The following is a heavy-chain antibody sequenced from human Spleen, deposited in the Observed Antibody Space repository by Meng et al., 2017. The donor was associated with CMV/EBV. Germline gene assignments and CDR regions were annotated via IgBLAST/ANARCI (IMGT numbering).Heavy chain of an antibody. V-gene: IGHV3-21*01. CDR3: ARDKLTSYYDFWSGYYPPWYFDY. J-gene: IGHJ4*02. CDR2: ISSSSSYI. Sequence: GESLKISCAASGFTFSSYSMNWVRQAPGKGLEWVLSISSSSSYIYYADSVKGRFTISRDNAKNSLYLQMNSLRAEDTAVYYCARDKLTSYYDFWSGYYPPWYFDYWGQGTLVTVSS. CDR1: GFTFSSYS. D-gene: IGHD3-3*01.